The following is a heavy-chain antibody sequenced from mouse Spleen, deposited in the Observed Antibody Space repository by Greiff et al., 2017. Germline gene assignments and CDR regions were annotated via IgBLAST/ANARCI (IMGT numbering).Heavy chain of an antibody. V-gene: IGHV14-3*01. D-gene: IGHD2-3*01. CDR3: ALSMGLLRGFAY. CDR1: GFNIKNTY. J-gene: IGHJ3*01. CDR2: IDPANGNT. Sequence: EVQLVESVAELVRPGASVKLSCTASGFNIKNTYMHWVKQRPEQGLEWIGRIDPANGNTKYAPKFQGKATITADTSSNTAYLQLSSLTSEDTAIYYCALSMGLLRGFAYWGQGTLVTVSA.